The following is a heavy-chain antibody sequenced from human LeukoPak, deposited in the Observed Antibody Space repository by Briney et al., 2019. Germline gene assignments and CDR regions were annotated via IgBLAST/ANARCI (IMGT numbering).Heavy chain of an antibody. D-gene: IGHD2-15*01. V-gene: IGHV4-34*01. Sequence: PSETLSLTCAVYGGSFSGYYWSWIRQPPGKGLEWIGEIDHSGSTNYNPSLKSRVTISVDTSKNQFSLKLSSVTAADTAVYYCARGFGYCSGGSCYSGMDVWGKGTTVTV. CDR2: IDHSGST. J-gene: IGHJ6*04. CDR3: ARGFGYCSGGSCYSGMDV. CDR1: GGSFSGYY.